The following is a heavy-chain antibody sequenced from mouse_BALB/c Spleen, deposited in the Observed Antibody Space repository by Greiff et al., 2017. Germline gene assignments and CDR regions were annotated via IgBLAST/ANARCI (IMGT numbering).Heavy chain of an antibody. V-gene: IGHV1-15*01. J-gene: IGHJ4*01. CDR3: TGYYAMDY. CDR1: GYTFTDYE. CDR2: IDPETGGT. Sequence: QVQLQQSGAELVRPGASVTLSCKASGYTFTDYEMHWVKQTPVHGLEWIGAIDPETGGTAYNQKFKGKATLTADKSSSTAYMELRSLTSEDSAVYYCTGYYAMDYWGQGTSVTVSS.